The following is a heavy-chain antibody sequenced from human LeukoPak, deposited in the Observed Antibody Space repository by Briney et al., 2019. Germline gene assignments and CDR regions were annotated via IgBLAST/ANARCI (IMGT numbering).Heavy chain of an antibody. V-gene: IGHV3-53*01. D-gene: IGHD4-17*01. Sequence: GGSLRLSCAVSGFTVSTNYMSWVRQAPGKGLEWVSIIYSGGTIYYADSVKGRFTISRDNSKNIVYLQMDSLRAEDTAVYYCARAPTVTTNYDYWAQGTLVTVSS. CDR3: ARAPTVTTNYDY. CDR1: GFTVSTNY. J-gene: IGHJ4*02. CDR2: IYSGGTI.